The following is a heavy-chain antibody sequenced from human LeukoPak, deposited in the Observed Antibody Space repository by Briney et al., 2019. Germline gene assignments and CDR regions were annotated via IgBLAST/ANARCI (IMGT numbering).Heavy chain of an antibody. CDR1: GASVSTTSCL. CDR2: ISYTGSS. D-gene: IGHD2-15*01. V-gene: IGHV4-39*07. J-gene: IGHJ4*02. CDR3: VRDLGVGGSWPLDF. Sequence: SETLSLTCVVSGASVSTTSCLWGWVRQTPGKGLEWIGSISYTGSSYYNPSLNSRVTMSLDPAKNHFSLRMTSLTAADTAVYYCVRDLGVGGSWPLDFWGPGTVVIVST.